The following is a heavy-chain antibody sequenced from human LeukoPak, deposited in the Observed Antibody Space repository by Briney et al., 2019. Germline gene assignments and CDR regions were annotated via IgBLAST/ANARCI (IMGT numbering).Heavy chain of an antibody. CDR2: ISSSSSTI. V-gene: IGHV3-48*04. Sequence: GGSLRLSCAASGFTFSSYSMNWVRQAPGKGLEWVSYISSSSSTIYYADSVKGRFTISRDNAKNSLYLQMNSLRAEDTAVYYCARESGGGDYDILTGYYHYFDYWGQGTLVTVSS. D-gene: IGHD3-9*01. CDR1: GFTFSSYS. CDR3: ARESGGGDYDILTGYYHYFDY. J-gene: IGHJ4*02.